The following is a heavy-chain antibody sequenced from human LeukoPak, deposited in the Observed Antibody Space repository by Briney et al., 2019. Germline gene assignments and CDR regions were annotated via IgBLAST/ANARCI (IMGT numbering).Heavy chain of an antibody. CDR2: ISGSGGST. J-gene: IGHJ4*02. CDR1: GFTFSSYA. D-gene: IGHD6-19*01. V-gene: IGHV3-23*01. CDR3: AKDEQWLGYFDY. Sequence: GGSLRLSCGASGFTFSSYAMNWVRQAPGKGLEWVSGISGSGGSTYYADSVKGRFTISRDNSKNTLYLQMNSLRAEDTAVYYCAKDEQWLGYFDYWGQGTLVTVSS.